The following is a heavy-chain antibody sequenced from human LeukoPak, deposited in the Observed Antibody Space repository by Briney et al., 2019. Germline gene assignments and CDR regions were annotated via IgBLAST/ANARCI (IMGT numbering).Heavy chain of an antibody. Sequence: PGGSLRLSCAASGFTFSSYAMSWVRQAPGKGLEWVSAVSGSGGSTYYADSVKGRFTISRDNSKNTLYLQMNSLRAEDTAVYYCAKDYSRSVYCSSTSCFTTFDYWGQGTLVTVSS. V-gene: IGHV3-23*01. CDR3: AKDYSRSVYCSSTSCFTTFDY. CDR2: VSGSGGST. D-gene: IGHD2-2*02. J-gene: IGHJ4*02. CDR1: GFTFSSYA.